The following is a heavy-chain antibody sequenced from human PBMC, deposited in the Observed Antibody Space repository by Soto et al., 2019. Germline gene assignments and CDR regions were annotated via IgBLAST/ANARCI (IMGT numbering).Heavy chain of an antibody. Sequence: ASVKVSCKASGGTFSSYAISWVRQAPGQGLEWMGGIIPIFGTANYAQKFQGRVTITADESTSTAYMELSSLRSEDTAVYYCARELGSSQYYYYYYGIDVWGQGTTVTVSS. D-gene: IGHD3-10*01. V-gene: IGHV1-69*13. CDR3: ARELGSSQYYYYYYGIDV. J-gene: IGHJ6*02. CDR2: IIPIFGTA. CDR1: GGTFSSYA.